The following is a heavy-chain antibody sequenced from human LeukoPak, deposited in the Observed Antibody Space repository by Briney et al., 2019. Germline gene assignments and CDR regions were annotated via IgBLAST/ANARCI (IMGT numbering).Heavy chain of an antibody. V-gene: IGHV3-30*04. CDR3: ARLSGDLLGDY. CDR1: GFTFSSYA. CDR2: ISYDGSNK. Sequence: QPGGSLRLSCAASGFTFSSYAMHWVRQAPGKGLEWVAVISYDGSNKYYADSVKGRFTISRDNSKNTLYLQMNSLRAEDTAVYYCARLSGDLLGDYWGQGTLVTVSS. J-gene: IGHJ4*02. D-gene: IGHD2-21*02.